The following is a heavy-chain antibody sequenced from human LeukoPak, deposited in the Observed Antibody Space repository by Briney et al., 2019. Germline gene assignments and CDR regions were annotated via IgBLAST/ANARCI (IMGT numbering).Heavy chain of an antibody. D-gene: IGHD3-10*01. CDR1: GDSMSSSSYL. V-gene: IGHV4-39*07. Sequence: SETLSLTCTDSGDSMSSSSYLWNWIRQPPGKGLEWIGNIYYSGTTTDYNPSLRSRVTISVDTVSNQFSLRLSSVTAADTAVYYCARSTYYYGSRSYPYFDYWGQGALVTVSS. J-gene: IGHJ4*02. CDR2: IYYSGTTT. CDR3: ARSTYYYGSRSYPYFDY.